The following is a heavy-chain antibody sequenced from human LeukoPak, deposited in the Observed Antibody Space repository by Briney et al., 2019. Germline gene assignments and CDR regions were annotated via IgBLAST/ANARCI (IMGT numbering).Heavy chain of an antibody. J-gene: IGHJ4*02. CDR1: GGSISSYY. D-gene: IGHD2-15*01. CDR2: IYYSGST. V-gene: IGHV4-59*01. CDR3: ARRAYCSGGSCYPLFDY. Sequence: SETLSLTCTVSGGSISSYYWSWIRQPPGKGLEWIGYIYYSGSTNYNPSLKSRVTISVDTSKNQFSLKLSSVTAADTAVYYCARRAYCSGGSCYPLFDYWGQGTLVTVSS.